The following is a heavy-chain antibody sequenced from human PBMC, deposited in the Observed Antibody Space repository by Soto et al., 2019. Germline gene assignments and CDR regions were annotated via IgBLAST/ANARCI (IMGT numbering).Heavy chain of an antibody. J-gene: IGHJ4*02. CDR1: GFSPSTRDVG. CDR3: AHGTGWLFDY. CDR2: LYWDDDN. D-gene: IGHD6-19*01. Sequence: QITLKESGPTLVKPTQTLTLTCTFSGFSPSTRDVGVGWIRQPPGKALAWLALLYWDDDNRYSPSLRRRLTLSKDTSKNQVVLTMTNMDPVDTATYYCAHGTGWLFDYWGPGTLVTVAS. V-gene: IGHV2-5*02.